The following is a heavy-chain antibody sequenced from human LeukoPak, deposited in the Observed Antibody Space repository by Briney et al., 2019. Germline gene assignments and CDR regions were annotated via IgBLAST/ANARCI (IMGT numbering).Heavy chain of an antibody. Sequence: SETLSLTCTVSDASVSGYYWSCIRLPAGKGLEWIGRLYNNGSTNCNPSLKSRVTMPVDTSKNQLSLRLKSVTAADTAVYYCTRDIGSGDYVFFDSWGQGTRVIVSS. J-gene: IGHJ4*02. CDR3: TRDIGSGDYVFFDS. V-gene: IGHV4-4*07. CDR2: LYNNGST. D-gene: IGHD4-17*01. CDR1: DASVSGYY.